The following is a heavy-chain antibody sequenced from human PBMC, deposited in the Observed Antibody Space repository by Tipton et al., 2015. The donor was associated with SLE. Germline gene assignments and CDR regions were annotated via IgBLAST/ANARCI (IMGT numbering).Heavy chain of an antibody. CDR1: GYTFTSYD. CDR3: ARRGGSGSSRNWLDP. CDR2: MNPNSGNT. D-gene: IGHD1-26*01. Sequence: QLVQSGAEVKKPGASVKVSCKASGYTFTSYDINWVRQATGQGLEWMGWMNPNSGNTGYAQKLQGRVTMTTDTSTSTAYMELRSLRSDDTAVYYCARRGGSGSSRNWLDPWGQGTLVTVSS. V-gene: IGHV1-8*02. J-gene: IGHJ5*02.